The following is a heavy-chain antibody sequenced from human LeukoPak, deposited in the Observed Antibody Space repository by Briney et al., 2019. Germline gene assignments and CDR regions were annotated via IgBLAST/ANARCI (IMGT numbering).Heavy chain of an antibody. D-gene: IGHD3-10*01. V-gene: IGHV3-23*01. Sequence: GGSLRLSCAASGFTFSSYAMSWVRQVPGKGLEWVSVISGSGDNTYYADSVKGRFTISRDNSKNMLYLQMNSLRAEDTAVYYCAKFLGVSVWYGISGPWGQGTLVTVSS. CDR3: AKFLGVSVWYGISGP. CDR2: ISGSGDNT. CDR1: GFTFSSYA. J-gene: IGHJ5*02.